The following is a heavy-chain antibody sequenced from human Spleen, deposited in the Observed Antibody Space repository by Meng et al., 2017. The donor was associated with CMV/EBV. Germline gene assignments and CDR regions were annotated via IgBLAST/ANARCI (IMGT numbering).Heavy chain of an antibody. D-gene: IGHD3-22*01. Sequence: ASVKVSCKASTYTFTGYYMHWVRQAPGQGLEWMGWINPNSGDTNYAQKFQGRVIMTRDTSISTAYMELSRLTSDDTAVYYCAREGRRSGYDNWLDTWGQGTLVT. CDR3: AREGRRSGYDNWLDT. V-gene: IGHV1-2*02. CDR2: INPNSGDT. CDR1: TYTFTGYY. J-gene: IGHJ5*02.